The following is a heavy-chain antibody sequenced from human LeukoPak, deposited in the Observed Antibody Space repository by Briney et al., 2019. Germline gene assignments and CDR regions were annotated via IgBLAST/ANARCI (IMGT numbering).Heavy chain of an antibody. Sequence: GGSLRLSCAASGFTFSSYSMNWVRQAPGKGLEWVSSISSDGSYRYYVDSLKGRFTISRDNAKNSLYLQMNSLRAEDTAVYYCARDPSGMDVWGQGTTVTVSS. J-gene: IGHJ6*02. CDR2: ISSDGSYR. V-gene: IGHV3-21*01. CDR3: ARDPSGMDV. CDR1: GFTFSSYS.